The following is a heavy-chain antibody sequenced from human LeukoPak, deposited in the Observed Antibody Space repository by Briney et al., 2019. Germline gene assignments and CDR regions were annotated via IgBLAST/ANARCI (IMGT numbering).Heavy chain of an antibody. CDR3: AREYYYDSSGYKPGDY. D-gene: IGHD3-22*01. V-gene: IGHV1-18*01. CDR2: ISAYNGNT. CDR1: GYTFTSYG. J-gene: IGHJ4*02. Sequence: ASVKVSCTASGYTFTSYGMSWVRQAPGQGLEWMGWISAYNGNTNYAETLKGRVTMTTDTSTSTAYMELRSLRSDDTAVYYCAREYYYDSSGYKPGDYWGQGTLVTVSS.